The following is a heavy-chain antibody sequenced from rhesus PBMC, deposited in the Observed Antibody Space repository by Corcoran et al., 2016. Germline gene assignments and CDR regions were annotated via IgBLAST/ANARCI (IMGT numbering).Heavy chain of an antibody. CDR1: GVSLSGFW. Sequence: QLQLQVSGPGLVTPPATLSLSRDVSGVSLSGFWGKWIRQPLGKGLGWVGRISASSGRTSYKPALKSRVTISPDTSKGQLSLRLISVTAADTAVYFCARGSYSGSPDYWGQGVLVTVSS. J-gene: IGHJ4*01. CDR3: ARGSYSGSPDY. CDR2: ISASSGRT. D-gene: IGHD3-16*01. V-gene: IGHV4-147*01.